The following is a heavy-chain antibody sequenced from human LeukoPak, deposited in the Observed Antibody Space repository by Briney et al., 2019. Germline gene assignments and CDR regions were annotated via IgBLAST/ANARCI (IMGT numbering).Heavy chain of an antibody. CDR2: ISGSGGST. J-gene: IGHJ6*04. D-gene: IGHD3-3*01. CDR1: GFTSSSYA. Sequence: GGSLRLSCAASGFTSSSYAMSWVRQAPGKGLEWVSAISGSGGSTYYADSVKGRFTISRDNPKNTLYLQMNSLRAGDTAVYYCAKGNDFWEVWGKGTTVTVSS. V-gene: IGHV3-23*01. CDR3: AKGNDFWEV.